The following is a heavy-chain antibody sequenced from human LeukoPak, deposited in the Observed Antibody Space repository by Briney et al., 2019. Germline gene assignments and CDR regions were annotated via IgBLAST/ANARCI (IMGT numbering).Heavy chain of an antibody. D-gene: IGHD6-19*01. J-gene: IGHJ4*02. Sequence: SETLSLTCTVSDGSISSYYWTWIRQPPGKVLEWIGYVSYTGRTNYNPSLTSRLTISVDTSQKQFSLKLRSVTAADTAVYYCARIPDISGWPFDYWGQGVLVTVAS. CDR1: DGSISSYY. V-gene: IGHV4-59*12. CDR3: ARIPDISGWPFDY. CDR2: VSYTGRT.